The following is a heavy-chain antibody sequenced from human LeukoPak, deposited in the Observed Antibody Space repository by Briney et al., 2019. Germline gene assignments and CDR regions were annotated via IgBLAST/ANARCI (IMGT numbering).Heavy chain of an antibody. Sequence: SETLSLTCAVSGASISSSHWWSWVRQSPGTGLEWIGNTYHSDYTNYNPSLKSRVTISVDKSKNQFSLKASSVTAADTAVYYCATRGDYSDTSGNSYDALDIWGQGTMVTVSS. J-gene: IGHJ3*02. D-gene: IGHD3-22*01. CDR2: TYHSDYT. V-gene: IGHV4-4*02. CDR3: ATRGDYSDTSGNSYDALDI. CDR1: GASISSSHW.